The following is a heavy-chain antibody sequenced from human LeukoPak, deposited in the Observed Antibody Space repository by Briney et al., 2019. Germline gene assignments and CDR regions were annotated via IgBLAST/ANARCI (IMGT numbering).Heavy chain of an antibody. CDR3: ARRLAGGYFDY. J-gene: IGHJ4*02. Sequence: SETLSLTCTVSGGSISSYYWSWIRQPPGKGLEWIGYIYYSGSTNYNPSLKSRVTISVDTSKNQFSLKLSSVTAADTAVYYCARRLAGGYFDYWGQGALVIVSS. CDR1: GGSISSYY. CDR2: IYYSGST. D-gene: IGHD3-16*01. V-gene: IGHV4-59*12.